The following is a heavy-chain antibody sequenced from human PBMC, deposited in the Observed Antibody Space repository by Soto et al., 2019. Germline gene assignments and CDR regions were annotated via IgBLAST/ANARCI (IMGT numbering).Heavy chain of an antibody. CDR2: ISGSGGST. J-gene: IGHJ4*02. V-gene: IGHV3-23*01. Sequence: GGSLRLSCAASGFTFSSYAMRWVRQAPGKGLEWVSAISGSGGSTYYADSVKGRFTISRDNSKNTLYLQMNSLRAEDTAVYYCAKDTQSGYSYGIPLFDYWGQGTLVTVSS. CDR1: GFTFSSYA. CDR3: AKDTQSGYSYGIPLFDY. D-gene: IGHD5-18*01.